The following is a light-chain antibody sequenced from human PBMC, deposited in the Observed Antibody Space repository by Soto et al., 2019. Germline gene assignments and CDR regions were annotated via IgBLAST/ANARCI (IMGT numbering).Light chain of an antibody. CDR1: QNIRSN. J-gene: IGKJ4*01. V-gene: IGKV3-15*01. Sequence: EVVMTQSPGTLSVSPGERATLSRRASQNIRSNLAWYQQKPGQAPRLLIFDASKRATGIPARFSGGGSGTEFTLTISSLQSEDFAVYYCQQGSAWPLTFGGGTKVEIK. CDR3: QQGSAWPLT. CDR2: DAS.